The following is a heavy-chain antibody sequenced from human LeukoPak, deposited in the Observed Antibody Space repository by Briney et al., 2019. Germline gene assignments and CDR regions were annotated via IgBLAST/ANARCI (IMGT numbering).Heavy chain of an antibody. Sequence: PSETLSLTCTVSGGSISSYYWSWIRQPPGKGLVWIGYIYTSGSNNYNPSLKSRVTISVDTSKNQFSLKLSSVTAADTAVYYCARLSIVVVPAAMGYYYYYMDVWGKGTTVTVSS. D-gene: IGHD2-2*01. J-gene: IGHJ6*03. CDR1: GGSISSYY. V-gene: IGHV4-4*09. CDR2: IYTSGSN. CDR3: ARLSIVVVPAAMGYYYYYMDV.